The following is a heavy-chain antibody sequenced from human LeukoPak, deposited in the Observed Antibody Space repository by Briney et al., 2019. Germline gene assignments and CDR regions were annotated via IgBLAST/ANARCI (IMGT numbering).Heavy chain of an antibody. Sequence: PSXTLSLTCVVSAYSISSGYYWGWIRQSPGKGLEWIGSISHGGSTNYNASLKGRVTISLETSKNQFSLNLRSVTAADTAVYYCARQADVPSAIGYFDYWGQGTLVTVSS. J-gene: IGHJ4*02. CDR2: ISHGGST. CDR3: ARQADVPSAIGYFDY. D-gene: IGHD2-2*01. V-gene: IGHV4-38-2*01. CDR1: AYSISSGYY.